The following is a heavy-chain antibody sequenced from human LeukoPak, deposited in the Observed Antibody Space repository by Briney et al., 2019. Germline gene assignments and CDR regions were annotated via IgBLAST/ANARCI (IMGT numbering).Heavy chain of an antibody. J-gene: IGHJ4*02. V-gene: IGHV3-23*01. CDR2: ISNNGGYT. CDR3: AKQLGYCSDGSCYFPY. D-gene: IGHD2-15*01. CDR1: GFTFSSSA. Sequence: GGSLRLSCAASGFTFSSSAMSWVRQAPGKGLEWVSVISNNGGYTYYADSVQGRFTISRDNSKSTLCLQMNSLRAEDTAVYCCAKQLGYCSDGSCYFPYWGQGTLVTVSS.